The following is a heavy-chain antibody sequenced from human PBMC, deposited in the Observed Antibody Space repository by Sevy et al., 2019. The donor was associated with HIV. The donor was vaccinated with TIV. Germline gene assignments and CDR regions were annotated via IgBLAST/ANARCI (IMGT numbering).Heavy chain of an antibody. Sequence: ASVKVSCKASGYTFISYRISWVRQAPGQGLEWMGWISAYNGNTTYAQKLQGRVTMTTDTSTSTAYMELRSLRTDDTAVYYCARSYYYGSGSNYYYYGMDVWGQGTTVTVSS. V-gene: IGHV1-18*01. D-gene: IGHD3-10*01. CDR1: GYTFISYR. CDR2: ISAYNGNT. J-gene: IGHJ6*02. CDR3: ARSYYYGSGSNYYYYGMDV.